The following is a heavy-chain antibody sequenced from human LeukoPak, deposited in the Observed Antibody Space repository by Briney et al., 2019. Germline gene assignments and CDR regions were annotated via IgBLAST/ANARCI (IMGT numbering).Heavy chain of an antibody. CDR2: INWNSGSI. D-gene: IGHD6-13*01. V-gene: IGHV3-9*01. CDR1: GFTFDDYA. Sequence: PGGSLRLSCAASGFTFDDYAMHWVRQVPGKGPEWVAGINWNSGSIDYADSVKGRFTISRDNAKNSLYLQTNSLRAEDTAVYYCARDRNIGYSEWHDAFDIWGQGTMVTVSS. CDR3: ARDRNIGYSEWHDAFDI. J-gene: IGHJ3*02.